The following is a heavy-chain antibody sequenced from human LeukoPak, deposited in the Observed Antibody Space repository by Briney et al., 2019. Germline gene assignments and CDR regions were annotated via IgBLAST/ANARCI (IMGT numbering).Heavy chain of an antibody. Sequence: SETLSLTCTVSGGSISSSSYYWGWIRQPPGKGLEWIGSIYYSGSTYYNPSLKSRVTISVDTSKNQFSLKLSSVTAADTAVYYCAREMANLIDYWGQGTLVTVSS. CDR3: AREMANLIDY. CDR1: GGSISSSSYY. D-gene: IGHD5-24*01. J-gene: IGHJ4*02. CDR2: IYYSGST. V-gene: IGHV4-39*07.